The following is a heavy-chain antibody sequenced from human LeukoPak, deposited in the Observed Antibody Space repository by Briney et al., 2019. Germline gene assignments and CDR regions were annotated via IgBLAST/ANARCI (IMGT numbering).Heavy chain of an antibody. D-gene: IGHD6-19*01. V-gene: IGHV4-59*01. J-gene: IGHJ6*02. CDR2: IYYSGST. CDR1: GGSISSYY. Sequence: SETLSLTCTVSGGSISSYYWSWIRQPPGKGLEWIGYIYYSGSTNYNPSLKSRVTISVDTSKNQFSLKLGSVTAADTAVYYCARDHSGWRYYYYYYGMDVWGQGTTVTVSS. CDR3: ARDHSGWRYYYYYYGMDV.